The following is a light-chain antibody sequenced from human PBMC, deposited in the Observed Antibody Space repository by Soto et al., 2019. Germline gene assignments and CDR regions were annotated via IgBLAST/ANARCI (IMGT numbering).Light chain of an antibody. CDR3: SSYRRGSTYV. CDR1: SSDVGGYNY. CDR2: DVT. V-gene: IGLV2-14*03. J-gene: IGLJ1*01. Sequence: HSALTQPASVSGFPGQSITVSCTGTSSDVGGYNYVSWYQQHLGKAPRLLIYDVTNRPSGVSNRFSGSKSGNTASLTISGLQAEDEADYYCSSYRRGSTYVFGTGTKVTVL.